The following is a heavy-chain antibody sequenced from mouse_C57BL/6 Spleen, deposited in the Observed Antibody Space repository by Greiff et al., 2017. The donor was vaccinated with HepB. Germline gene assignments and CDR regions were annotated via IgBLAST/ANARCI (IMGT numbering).Heavy chain of an antibody. Sequence: QVQLQQSGAELVRPGASVTLSCKASGYTFTDYEMHWVKQTPVHGLEWIGAIDPETGGTAYNQKFKGKAILTSDKSSSTAYMELRSLTSEDSAVYYCTKVYYGSSLYYFDYWGQGTTLTVSS. J-gene: IGHJ2*01. D-gene: IGHD1-1*01. V-gene: IGHV1-15*01. CDR1: GYTFTDYE. CDR2: IDPETGGT. CDR3: TKVYYGSSLYYFDY.